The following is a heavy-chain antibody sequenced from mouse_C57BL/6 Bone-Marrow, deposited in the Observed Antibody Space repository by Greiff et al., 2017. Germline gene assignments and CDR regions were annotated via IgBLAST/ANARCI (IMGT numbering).Heavy chain of an antibody. CDR3: ARRDYGRLFAY. D-gene: IGHD1-1*01. J-gene: IGHJ3*01. V-gene: IGHV4-1*01. CDR2: INPDSSTI. CDR1: GIAFSRYW. Sequence: EVQVVESGGGLVQPGGSLKLSCAASGIAFSRYWMSWVRRAPGKGLEWIGEINPDSSTINYAPSLKDKFIISRDNAKNTLYLQMSKMRSEETALYYCARRDYGRLFAYWGQGTLVTVSA.